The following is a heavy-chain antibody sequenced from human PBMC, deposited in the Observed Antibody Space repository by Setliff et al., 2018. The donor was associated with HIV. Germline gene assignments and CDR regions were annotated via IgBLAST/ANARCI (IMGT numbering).Heavy chain of an antibody. J-gene: IGHJ4*02. CDR2: IYHSGST. CDR1: GDSISDTTYY. Sequence: SETLSLTCSVSGDSISDTTYYWGWIRQPPGKGLEWIGNIYHSGSTLYKPSLKSRVTMSVDTSKNQFSLKLNSVTAADTAVFYCARGGKSGKFDYWGQGSLVTVS. D-gene: IGHD2-15*01. V-gene: IGHV4-39*01. CDR3: ARGGKSGKFDY.